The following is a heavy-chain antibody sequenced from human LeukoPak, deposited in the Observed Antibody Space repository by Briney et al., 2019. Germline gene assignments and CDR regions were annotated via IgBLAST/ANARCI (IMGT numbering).Heavy chain of an antibody. CDR3: ARAYCSSTSCYTYYYYGMDV. Sequence: ASVTVSCKASGYTFTSYDINWVRQATGQGLEWMGWMNPNSGNTGYAQKFQGRVTMTRNTSISTAYMELSSLRSEDTAVYYCARAYCSSTSCYTYYYYGMDVWGQGTTVTVSS. CDR2: MNPNSGNT. V-gene: IGHV1-8*01. CDR1: GYTFTSYD. J-gene: IGHJ6*02. D-gene: IGHD2-2*01.